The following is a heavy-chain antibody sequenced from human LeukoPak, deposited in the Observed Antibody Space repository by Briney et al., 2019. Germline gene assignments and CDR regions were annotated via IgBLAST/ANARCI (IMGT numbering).Heavy chain of an antibody. Sequence: GGSLRLSCTASGFTFGDYAMSWFRQAPGKGLEWVGFTRSKAYGGTTEYAASVKGRFTISRDDSKSIAYLQMNSLKTEDTAVYYCTRDFPSVAVGFDYWGQGTLVTVSS. CDR3: TRDFPSVAVGFDY. V-gene: IGHV3-49*03. CDR1: GFTFGDYA. J-gene: IGHJ4*02. D-gene: IGHD2-15*01. CDR2: TRSKAYGGTT.